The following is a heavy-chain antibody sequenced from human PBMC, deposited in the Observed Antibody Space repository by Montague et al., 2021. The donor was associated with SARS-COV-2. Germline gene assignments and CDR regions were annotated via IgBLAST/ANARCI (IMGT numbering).Heavy chain of an antibody. V-gene: IGHV4-4*02. CDR1: GDSISTDNW. D-gene: IGHD3-9*01. CDR2: IYHTGST. J-gene: IGHJ4*02. Sequence: SETLSLTCVVSGDSISTDNWWTWVRLPPGKGLEWVGEIYHTGSTKYKPSLKSRVTISVDTSKNQFPLKLVSVTAADTAVYYCARLGLCYFVWLLLGEGYFDYGGQGTLVTVSS. CDR3: ARLGLCYFVWLLLGEGYFDY.